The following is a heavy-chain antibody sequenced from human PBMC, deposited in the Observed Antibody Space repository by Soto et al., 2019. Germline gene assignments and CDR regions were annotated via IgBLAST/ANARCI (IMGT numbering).Heavy chain of an antibody. Sequence: SETLSLTCAVYGGSFSGYYWSWIRQPPGKGLEWIGEINHSGSTNYNPSLKSRVTISVDTSKNQFSLKLSSVTAADTAVYYCARAVGRHFDWLLLSRPFDYWGQGTLVT. CDR2: INHSGST. CDR3: ARAVGRHFDWLLLSRPFDY. J-gene: IGHJ4*02. CDR1: GGSFSGYY. D-gene: IGHD3-9*01. V-gene: IGHV4-34*01.